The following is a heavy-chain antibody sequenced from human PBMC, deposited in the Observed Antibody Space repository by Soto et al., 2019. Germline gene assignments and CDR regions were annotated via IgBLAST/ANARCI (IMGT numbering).Heavy chain of an antibody. D-gene: IGHD2-21*02. V-gene: IGHV5-10-1*01. J-gene: IGHJ3*02. CDR2: IDPSDSYT. Sequence: PGESLKISCKGSGYSFTSYWISWVRQMPGKGLEWMGRIDPSDSYTNYSPSFQGHVTISADKSISTAYLQWSSLRASDTAMYYCATHQETYCGGDFYAVVAFDIWGQGTMVTVSS. CDR1: GYSFTSYW. CDR3: ATHQETYCGGDFYAVVAFDI.